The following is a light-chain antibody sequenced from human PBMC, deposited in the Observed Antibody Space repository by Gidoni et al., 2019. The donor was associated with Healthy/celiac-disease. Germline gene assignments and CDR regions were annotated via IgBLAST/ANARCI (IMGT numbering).Light chain of an antibody. CDR2: GAS. Sequence: ELVMTTSPATLSGSPGERATLSCRASQSVSSNLAWYQQKPGQATRLLIYGASTRATGIPARFSVSGSGTEFTLTISSLQSEDFAVYYCQQYHNWPPLTFGGGTKVEIK. J-gene: IGKJ4*01. CDR1: QSVSSN. V-gene: IGKV3-15*01. CDR3: QQYHNWPPLT.